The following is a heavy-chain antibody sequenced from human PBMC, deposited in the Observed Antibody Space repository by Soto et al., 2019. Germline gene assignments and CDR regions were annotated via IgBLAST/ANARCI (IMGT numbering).Heavy chain of an antibody. D-gene: IGHD3-10*01. CDR2: ISRGSDYI. CDR3: ARDMYAYGFFDF. J-gene: IGHJ4*02. V-gene: IGHV3-21*01. CDR1: GINFNSHS. Sequence: RGSLRLSCVASGINFNSHSINWVRQAPGKGLEWVSSISRGSDYIYYRDSVKGRFTISRDNAKNSLYLQMNSLRVEDTAVYYCARDMYAYGFFDFWGQGTLVTVSS.